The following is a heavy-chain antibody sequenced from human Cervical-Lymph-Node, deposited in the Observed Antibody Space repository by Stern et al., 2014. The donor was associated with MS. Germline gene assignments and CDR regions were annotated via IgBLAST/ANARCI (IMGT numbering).Heavy chain of an antibody. Sequence: EMQLVESGGGLVQAGGSLRLSCAASGFTFNSYWMHWVLQVPGKGLVWVARVNNDGTDTVYADSVKGRFTISRDNAKNALYLQMNSLTADDAAVYYCARGSGGPDYWGQGTLVTVSS. J-gene: IGHJ4*02. CDR2: VNNDGTDT. CDR1: GFTFNSYW. CDR3: ARGSGGPDY. V-gene: IGHV3-74*02.